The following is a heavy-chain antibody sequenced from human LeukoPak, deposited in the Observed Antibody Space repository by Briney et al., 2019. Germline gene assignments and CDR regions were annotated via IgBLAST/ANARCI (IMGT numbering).Heavy chain of an antibody. Sequence: GSSVKLSCKPSRAIFTSYAISWVRQAPGHGLEWMGGIIPIFGTANYAQKFQGRVTITADESTSPAYMKLSSLSAEDTAVYYCARRIAVAGGVYFDYWGQGTLVTVSS. CDR1: RAIFTSYA. D-gene: IGHD6-19*01. V-gene: IGHV1-69*01. CDR3: ARRIAVAGGVYFDY. J-gene: IGHJ4*02. CDR2: IIPIFGTA.